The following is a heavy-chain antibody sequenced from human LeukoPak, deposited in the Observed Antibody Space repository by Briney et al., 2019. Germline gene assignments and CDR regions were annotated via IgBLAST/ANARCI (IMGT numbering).Heavy chain of an antibody. Sequence: GGSLRLSCAASGFTFSSYGMHWVRQAPGKGLEWVAVIWYGGSNKYYADSVKGRFTISRDNSKNTLYLQMNSLRAEDTAVYYCARGDYYGSGSYSFDYWGQGTLVTVSS. CDR1: GFTFSSYG. CDR2: IWYGGSNK. CDR3: ARGDYYGSGSYSFDY. J-gene: IGHJ4*02. V-gene: IGHV3-33*01. D-gene: IGHD3-10*01.